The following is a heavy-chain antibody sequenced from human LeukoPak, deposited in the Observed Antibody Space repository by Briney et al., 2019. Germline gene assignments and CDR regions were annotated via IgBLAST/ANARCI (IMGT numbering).Heavy chain of an antibody. V-gene: IGHV3-7*01. Sequence: GGSLRLSCAASGFTFSNYWMTWVRQAPGKGLEWVANIKQDESEKYYVDSVKGRFTISRDNAKNSLYLQMNSLRAEDTAVYYCARDRDGPDYWGRGTLVTVSS. J-gene: IGHJ4*02. CDR2: IKQDESEK. CDR3: ARDRDGPDY. D-gene: IGHD5-24*01. CDR1: GFTFSNYW.